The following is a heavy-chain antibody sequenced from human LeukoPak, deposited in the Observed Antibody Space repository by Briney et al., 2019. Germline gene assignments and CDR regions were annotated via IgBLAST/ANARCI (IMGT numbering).Heavy chain of an antibody. CDR2: ISGSNGNT. J-gene: IGHJ4*02. Sequence: ASVTVSFKASSYPFTIYGISWVRQAPGQGLEWMGWISGSNGNTNYSQKFLGRVTMTADTSTSTAYMELRSLTSDDTAVYYCARSGRGTYYYFDLWGQGTLVTVSS. V-gene: IGHV1-18*01. CDR3: ARSGRGTYYYFDL. D-gene: IGHD3-10*01. CDR1: SYPFTIYG.